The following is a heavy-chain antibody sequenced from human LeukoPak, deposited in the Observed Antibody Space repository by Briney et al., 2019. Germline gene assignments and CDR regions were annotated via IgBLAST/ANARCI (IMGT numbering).Heavy chain of an antibody. J-gene: IGHJ3*02. CDR1: GGSLRDYS. CDR2: INHRGST. D-gene: IGHD2/OR15-2a*01. Sequence: SETLSLTCGIYGGSLRDYSWTWIRQPPGQGLEWIGEINHRGSTNFNPSLKSRVTISVDTSKNQFSLKLTSVTAADTALYFCARGRFYVFDIWGQGTLVTVSP. V-gene: IGHV4-34*01. CDR3: ARGRFYVFDI.